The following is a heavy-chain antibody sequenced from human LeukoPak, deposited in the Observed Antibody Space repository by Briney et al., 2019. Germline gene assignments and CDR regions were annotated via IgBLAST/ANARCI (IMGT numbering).Heavy chain of an antibody. V-gene: IGHV1-18*01. CDR2: ISAYNGNT. CDR3: ARDAGLYYDFWSGHPDY. D-gene: IGHD3-3*01. Sequence: ASVKVSCKASGYTFTSYGISWVRQAPGQGLEWMGWISAYNGNTNYAQKLQGRVTMTTDTSTSTAYMELRSLRSDDTAVYYCARDAGLYYDFWSGHPDYWGQGTLDTVSS. CDR1: GYTFTSYG. J-gene: IGHJ4*02.